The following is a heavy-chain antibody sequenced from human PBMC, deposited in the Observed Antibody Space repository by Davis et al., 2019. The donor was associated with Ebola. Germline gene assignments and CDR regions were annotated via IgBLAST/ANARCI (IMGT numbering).Heavy chain of an antibody. V-gene: IGHV1-2*04. CDR2: INPNSGGT. Sequence: ASVKVSCKASGYTFTGYYMHWVRQAPGQGLEWMGWINPNSGGTNYAQKFQGWVTMTRDTSISTAYMELSRLRSDDTAVYYCARESAEVFTMVRGVVDPWGQGTLVTVSS. CDR3: ARESAEVFTMVRGVVDP. J-gene: IGHJ5*02. CDR1: GYTFTGYY. D-gene: IGHD3-10*01.